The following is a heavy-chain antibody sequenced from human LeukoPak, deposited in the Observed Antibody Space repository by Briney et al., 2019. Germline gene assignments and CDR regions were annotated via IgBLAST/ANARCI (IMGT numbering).Heavy chain of an antibody. CDR1: GYTFTGYY. Sequence: ASVKVSCKASGYTFTGYYMHWVRQAPGQGLEWMGWINPNSGGTNCAQKFQGRVTMTRDTSISTAYMELSRLRSDDTALYYCARGAHYHDSSEGYDYWGQGTLVTVSS. CDR3: ARGAHYHDSSEGYDY. D-gene: IGHD3-22*01. CDR2: INPNSGGT. J-gene: IGHJ4*02. V-gene: IGHV1-2*02.